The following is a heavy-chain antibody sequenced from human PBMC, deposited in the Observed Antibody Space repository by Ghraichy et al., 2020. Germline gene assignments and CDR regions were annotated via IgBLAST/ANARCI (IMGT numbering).Heavy chain of an antibody. V-gene: IGHV3-23*01. J-gene: IGHJ5*02. Sequence: GGSLRLSCAASGFTFSTYAMGWVRQAPGKGLEWVSSISSTGTLTYYADSVKGRFTISRDNSKNTLCLQMNSLRAEDTAVYYCAKRDGTPVKQYDLWGQGTLVTVSS. CDR2: ISSTGTLT. D-gene: IGHD1-14*01. CDR1: GFTFSTYA. CDR3: AKRDGTPVKQYDL.